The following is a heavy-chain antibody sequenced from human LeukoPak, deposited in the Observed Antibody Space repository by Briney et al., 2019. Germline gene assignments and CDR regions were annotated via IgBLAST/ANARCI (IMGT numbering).Heavy chain of an antibody. Sequence: KPSETLSLTCTVSGGAISSGSYFWSWIRQPAGIGLEWIGRIQTSGSTNYNPSLKSRVTMSVDTSKNQFSLKLSSVTAADTAVYYRARVFGGSAFDYWGQGTLVTVSS. CDR1: GGAISSGSYF. J-gene: IGHJ4*02. D-gene: IGHD3-10*01. CDR3: ARVFGGSAFDY. CDR2: IQTSGST. V-gene: IGHV4-61*02.